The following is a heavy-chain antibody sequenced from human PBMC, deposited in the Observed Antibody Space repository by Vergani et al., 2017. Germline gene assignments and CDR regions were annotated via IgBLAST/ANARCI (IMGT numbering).Heavy chain of an antibody. CDR3: ARKKYYESEDYYQVEPFDC. D-gene: IGHD3-16*01. CDR2: ISGRSNYI. J-gene: IGHJ4*02. CDR1: GFSFSTYS. V-gene: IGHV3-21*06. Sequence: EVQLQESGGGLVKPGGSLRVSCAASGFSFSTYSINWVRQAPGKGLEWVSSISGRSNYIYYADSLKGRFTISRDNSKNSVYLQMNSLRAEDTAIYYCARKKYYESEDYYQVEPFDCWGQGTLVTVSS.